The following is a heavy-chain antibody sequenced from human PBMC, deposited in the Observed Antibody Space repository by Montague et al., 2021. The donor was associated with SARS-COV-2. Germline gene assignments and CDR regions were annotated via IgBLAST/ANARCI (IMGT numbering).Heavy chain of an antibody. D-gene: IGHD1-26*01. V-gene: IGHV3-30*04. J-gene: IGHJ6*02. Sequence: SLRLSCAASGFTFSSYAMHWARQAPGKGLEWVAVISYDGSNKYYADSVKGRFTISRDNSKNTLYLQMNSLRAEDTAVYYYARDPSGSYYYGMDVWGQGTTVTVSS. CDR1: GFTFSSYA. CDR3: ARDPSGSYYYGMDV. CDR2: ISYDGSNK.